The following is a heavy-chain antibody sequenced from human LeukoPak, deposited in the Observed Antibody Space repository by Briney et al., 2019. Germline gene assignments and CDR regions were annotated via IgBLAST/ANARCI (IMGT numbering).Heavy chain of an antibody. D-gene: IGHD5-12*01. CDR1: SGSIFNNNW. CDR2: IYYSGST. V-gene: IGHV4-59*01. J-gene: IGHJ4*02. Sequence: SETLSLTCTVSSGSIFNNNWWSWVRQPPGKGLEWIGYIYYSGSTNYNPSLKSRVTISVDTSKNQFSLKLSSVTAADTAVYYCARKSGYGIFDYWGQGTLVTVSS. CDR3: ARKSGYGIFDY.